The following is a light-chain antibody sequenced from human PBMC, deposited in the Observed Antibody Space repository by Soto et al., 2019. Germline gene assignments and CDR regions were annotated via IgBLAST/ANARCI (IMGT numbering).Light chain of an antibody. J-gene: IGKJ1*01. V-gene: IGKV1-27*01. CDR1: QGISNH. Sequence: DIEITQSPSSLSSSVGGRFTITCRASQGISNHLAWYQQKPGKAPKLLIYAGSTLQSGVPSRFSGSGSGTDFTLTISRLQPEDFATYYCQKYNSAPLGAFGQGTKVDIK. CDR2: AGS. CDR3: QKYNSAPLGA.